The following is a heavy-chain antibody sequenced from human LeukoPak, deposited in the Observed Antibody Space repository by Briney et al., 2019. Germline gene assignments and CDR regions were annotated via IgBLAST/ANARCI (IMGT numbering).Heavy chain of an antibody. D-gene: IGHD3-3*01. V-gene: IGHV1-3*01. CDR3: ARDKPTDYDFWSGYYTGGAFDI. CDR2: INAGNGNT. Sequence: GASVKVSCKASGYTFTSYAMHWVRQAPGQRLEWMGWINAGNGNTKYSQKFQGRVTITRDTSASTAYMELSSLRSEDTAVYYCARDKPTDYDFWSGYYTGGAFDIWGQGTMVTVSS. J-gene: IGHJ3*02. CDR1: GYTFTSYA.